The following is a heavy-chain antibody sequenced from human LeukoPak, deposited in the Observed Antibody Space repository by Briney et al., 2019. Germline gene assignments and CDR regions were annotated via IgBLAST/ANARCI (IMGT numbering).Heavy chain of an antibody. CDR3: ARVSYYYDSSGYYFDY. CDR1: GGTFSSYA. D-gene: IGHD3-22*01. CDR2: IIPIFGTA. V-gene: IGHV1-69*13. Sequence: GASVKVSCKASGGTFSSYAISWVRQAPGQGLEWMGGIIPIFGTANYAQKFQGRVTITADESTSTAYMELSSLRSEDTAVYYCARVSYYYDSSGYYFDYWGQGPRSPSPQ. J-gene: IGHJ4*02.